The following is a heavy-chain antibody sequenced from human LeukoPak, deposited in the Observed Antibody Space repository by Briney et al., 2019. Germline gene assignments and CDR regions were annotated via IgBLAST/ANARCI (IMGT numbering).Heavy chain of an antibody. V-gene: IGHV1-18*01. J-gene: IGHJ4*02. D-gene: IGHD3-22*01. CDR2: ISAYNGNT. CDR3: ARVSDSRGDY. Sequence: ASVKVSCKASGYTFTSYGISWVRQAPGQGLEWMGWISAYNGNTNYAQKLQGRVTITADKSTSTAYMELSSLRSEDTAVYYCARVSDSRGDYWGQGTLVTVSS. CDR1: GYTFTSYG.